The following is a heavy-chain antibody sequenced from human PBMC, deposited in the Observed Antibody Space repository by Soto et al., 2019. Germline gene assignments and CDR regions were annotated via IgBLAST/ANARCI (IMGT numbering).Heavy chain of an antibody. Sequence: EVQLVESGGGLVQPGGSLRLSCAASGLTFISFSLNWVRKAPGKGLEWVSYISSSSITIYYADSVKGRFTISRDNAKNSLYLQMNSLRAEDTTVYYCARDEIVVPAAIGNYFDYWGQGTLVTVSS. CDR2: ISSSSITI. CDR3: ARDEIVVPAAIGNYFDY. D-gene: IGHD2-2*02. V-gene: IGHV3-48*01. J-gene: IGHJ4*02. CDR1: GLTFISFS.